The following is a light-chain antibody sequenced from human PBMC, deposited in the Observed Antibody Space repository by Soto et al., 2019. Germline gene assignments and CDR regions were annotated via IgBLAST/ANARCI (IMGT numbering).Light chain of an antibody. CDR1: SGHSSYA. V-gene: IGLV4-69*01. J-gene: IGLJ3*02. Sequence: QIVLTQAPSASASLGASVKLTCTLSSGHSSYAIAWHQQQPEKGPRYLMKVDGDGSHNKGDGIPDRFSGSSSGTERYLTISSLQSEDEADYYSQTWGTGTRVFGGGTQLTVL. CDR2: VDGDGSH. CDR3: QTWGTGTRV.